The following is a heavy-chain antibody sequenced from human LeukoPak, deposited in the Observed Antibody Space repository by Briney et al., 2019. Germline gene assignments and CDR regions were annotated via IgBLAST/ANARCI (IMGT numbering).Heavy chain of an antibody. D-gene: IGHD6-19*01. CDR3: ARSAVAGYYFDC. Sequence: GASVKVSCKASGYTFTGYYMHWVRQAPGQGLEWMGWINPNSGGTNYAQKFQGWVTMTRDTSISTTYMELSRLRSDDRAVYYYARSAVAGYYFDCWGQGTLVTVSS. CDR2: INPNSGGT. CDR1: GYTFTGYY. J-gene: IGHJ4*02. V-gene: IGHV1-2*04.